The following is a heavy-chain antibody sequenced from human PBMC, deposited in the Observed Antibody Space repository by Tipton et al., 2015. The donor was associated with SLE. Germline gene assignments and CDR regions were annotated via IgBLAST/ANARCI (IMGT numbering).Heavy chain of an antibody. J-gene: IGHJ4*02. Sequence: LRLSCAVFGGSLSGYYWSWMRQLPGKGLEWIGEINHSVSANYNPSLKSRVTISVDTSKNQFSLKLTSVTAADTAMYYCARAGDSSGYYSAYWGQGTLVTVSS. D-gene: IGHD3-22*01. CDR3: ARAGDSSGYYSAY. CDR2: INHSVSA. V-gene: IGHV4-34*01. CDR1: GGSLSGYY.